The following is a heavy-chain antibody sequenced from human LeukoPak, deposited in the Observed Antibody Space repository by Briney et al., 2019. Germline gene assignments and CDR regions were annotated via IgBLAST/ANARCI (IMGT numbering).Heavy chain of an antibody. CDR3: ARGGYSYYYFDY. J-gene: IGHJ4*02. D-gene: IGHD5-18*01. CDR2: IYYSGST. Sequence: SETLSLTCTVSGGSISSYYWSWIRQPPGKGLEWIGYIYYSGSTSYNPSLKSRGTISVDTSKNHFSLKLSSVTAADTAVYYCARGGYSYYYFDYWGQGTLVTVSS. V-gene: IGHV4-59*01. CDR1: GGSISSYY.